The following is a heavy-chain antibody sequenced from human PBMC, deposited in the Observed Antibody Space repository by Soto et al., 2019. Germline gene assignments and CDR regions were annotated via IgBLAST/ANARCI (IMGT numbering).Heavy chain of an antibody. CDR3: AKGAGWWNY. V-gene: IGHV4-59*01. CDR2: IHYSGSI. J-gene: IGHJ4*02. Sequence: QVQLQESGPGLVKPSETLSITCTVSGGSMSDDYWSWIRQPPGKGLEWIAYIHYSGSIRYNSSLKSRVIISLDTSKNQFSLKGSSVTAADTAVYYCAKGAGWWNYWGQGTLVTVSS. D-gene: IGHD6-19*01. CDR1: GGSMSDDY.